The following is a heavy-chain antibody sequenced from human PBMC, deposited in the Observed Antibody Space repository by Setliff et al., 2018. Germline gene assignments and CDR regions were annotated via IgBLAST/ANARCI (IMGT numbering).Heavy chain of an antibody. D-gene: IGHD2-15*01. J-gene: IGHJ4*02. CDR2: SRYAENYQ. V-gene: IGHV3-30-3*01. CDR3: ARASVVHAIAVGY. CDR1: GFTISYYA. Sequence: GGSLRLSCAASGFTISYYAIHWVRQAPGKGLEWVAVSRYAENYQYYYNPSLKSRVTMSVDTSKNQFSLNLTSVTAADTAVYYCARASVVHAIAVGYWGQGTLVTVSS.